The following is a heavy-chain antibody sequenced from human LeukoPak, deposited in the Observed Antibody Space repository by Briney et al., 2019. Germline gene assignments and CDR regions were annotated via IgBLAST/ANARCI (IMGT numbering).Heavy chain of an antibody. V-gene: IGHV3-33*01. CDR3: ATEYDY. CDR2: VWHDGRNK. Sequence: GGSLRLSCAASGFTFSNYGMHWVRQAPGKGLEWVAVVWHDGRNKYYADSVKGRFTISRDNSKNTLFLQMNSLRVDDTAVYYRATEYDYWGQGTLVTVSS. CDR1: GFTFSNYG. J-gene: IGHJ4*02.